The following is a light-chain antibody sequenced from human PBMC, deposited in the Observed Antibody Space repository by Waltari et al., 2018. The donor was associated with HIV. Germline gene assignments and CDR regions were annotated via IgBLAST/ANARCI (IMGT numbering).Light chain of an antibody. CDR1: NIGSKS. V-gene: IGLV3-21*02. J-gene: IGLJ1*01. Sequence: SYVLTQPPSVSVAPGQTARITWGGNNIGSKSVHWYQQKPGQAPVLVVHDDSNRPSGIPERFSGSNSGNAATLTISRVEAGDEADYYCQVWANTTDHSYVFGTGTKVTVL. CDR2: DDS. CDR3: QVWANTTDHSYV.